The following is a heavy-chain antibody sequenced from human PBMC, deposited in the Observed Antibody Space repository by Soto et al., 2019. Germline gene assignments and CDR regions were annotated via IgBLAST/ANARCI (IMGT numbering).Heavy chain of an antibody. CDR2: INSDGSST. D-gene: IGHD2-2*01. CDR1: GFTFSSYW. CDR3: ARDPAPYTEDIVVVPAAMIYYYYGMDV. J-gene: IGHJ6*02. Sequence: GGFLRLSCAASGFTFSSYWMHWVRQAPGKGLVWVSRINSDGSSTSYADSVKGRFTISRDNAKNTLYLQMNSLRAEDTAVYYCARDPAPYTEDIVVVPAAMIYYYYGMDVWGQGTTVTVSS. V-gene: IGHV3-74*01.